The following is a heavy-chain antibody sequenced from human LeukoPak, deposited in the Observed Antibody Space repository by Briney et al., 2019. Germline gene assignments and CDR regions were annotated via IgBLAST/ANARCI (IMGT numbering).Heavy chain of an antibody. J-gene: IGHJ4*02. CDR3: AKGAASRGYTYVAN. V-gene: IGHV3-23*01. CDR1: AFTFRPYA. CDR2: VSGSGGST. Sequence: GGSLRLSCAASAFTFRPYAMIWVRQAPGKGLEWVSSVSGSGGSTYSADSVKGRFTISRDTSNNTLYLQMNSLRAEDTAVYYCAKGAASRGYTYVANWGQGTLVTVSS. D-gene: IGHD5-18*01.